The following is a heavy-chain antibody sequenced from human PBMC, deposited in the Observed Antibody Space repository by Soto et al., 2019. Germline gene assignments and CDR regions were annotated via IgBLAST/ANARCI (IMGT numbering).Heavy chain of an antibody. CDR1: GFTFSSYA. CDR3: AKVFVFTIREGFDY. Sequence: EVQLLESGGGLVQPGGSLRLSCAASGFTFSSYAMSLVRQAPGKGLEWVSAITGSGDSTYYAGSVRGRFTVSRDNSKNTLYLQMNSLRAEDTAVYYCAKVFVFTIREGFDYWGLGTMVTVSS. D-gene: IGHD3-3*01. CDR2: ITGSGDST. V-gene: IGHV3-23*01. J-gene: IGHJ4*02.